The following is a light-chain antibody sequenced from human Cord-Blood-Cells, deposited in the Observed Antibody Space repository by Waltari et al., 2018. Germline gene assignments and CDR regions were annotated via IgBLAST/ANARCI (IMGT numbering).Light chain of an antibody. CDR2: DVS. J-gene: IGLJ2*01. CDR1: SSDVGGYNY. CDR3: SSYTSSSTLV. V-gene: IGLV2-14*01. Sequence: QSALTQSASVSGSPGQSITISCTGTSSDVGGYNYVSWYQQHPGKAPKLMIYDVSNRPSGVSNRFSGSKSGNTASLTIPGLQAEDEADYYCSSYTSSSTLVFGGGTKLTVL.